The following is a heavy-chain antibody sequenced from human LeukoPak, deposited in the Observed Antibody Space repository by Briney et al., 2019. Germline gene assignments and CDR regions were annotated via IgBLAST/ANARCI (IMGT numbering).Heavy chain of an antibody. D-gene: IGHD5-18*01. CDR2: ISGGDPTT. J-gene: IGHJ4*02. CDR1: GFTFNGYS. CDR3: ASGRYSYAQVGY. Sequence: GGSLRLSCAASGFTFNGYSMNWVRQAPGKGLEWVSSISGGDPTTYYADSVKGRFTISRDNSKNTLYLQMNSLRAEDTAVYYCASGRYSYAQVGYWGQGTLVTVSS. V-gene: IGHV3-23*01.